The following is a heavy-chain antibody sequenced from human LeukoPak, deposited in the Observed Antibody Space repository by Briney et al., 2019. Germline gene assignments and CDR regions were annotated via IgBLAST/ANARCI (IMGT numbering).Heavy chain of an antibody. CDR1: GFTFSSYA. CDR2: IRSKAYGGTI. V-gene: IGHV3-49*04. J-gene: IGHJ4*02. CDR3: TRDRGGSYRFDY. D-gene: IGHD1-26*01. Sequence: GGSLRLSCAASGFTFSSYAMSWVRQAPGKGLEWVGFIRSKAYGGTIEYAASVKGRFTISRDDSRSIAYLQMNSLKTEDTAMYYCTRDRGGSYRFDYWGQGTLVTVSS.